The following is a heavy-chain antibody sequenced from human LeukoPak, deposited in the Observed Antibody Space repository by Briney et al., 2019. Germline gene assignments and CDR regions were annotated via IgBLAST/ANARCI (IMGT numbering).Heavy chain of an antibody. Sequence: TGGSLRLSCAASGXTFSSYWVHWVRQAPGKGLVWVSRINSDGSSTSYADSVKGRFTISRDNATNTLYLQMNSLRAEDTAVYYCARGYSSGWYYFDYWGQGTLVTVSS. J-gene: IGHJ4*02. V-gene: IGHV3-74*01. D-gene: IGHD6-19*01. CDR1: GXTFSSYW. CDR3: ARGYSSGWYYFDY. CDR2: INSDGSST.